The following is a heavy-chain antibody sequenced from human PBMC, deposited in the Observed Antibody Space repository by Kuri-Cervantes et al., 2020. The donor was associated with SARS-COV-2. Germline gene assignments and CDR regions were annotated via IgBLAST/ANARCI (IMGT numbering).Heavy chain of an antibody. V-gene: IGHV4-39*01. D-gene: IGHD3-16*02. CDR1: GGSISSSSYY. CDR2: IYYSGST. J-gene: IGHJ3*02. CDR3: ATLLSLDAFDI. Sequence: GSLRLSCTVSGGSISSSSYYWGRIRQPPGKGLEWIGSIYYSGSTYYNPSLKSRVTISVDTSKNQFSLKLSSVTAADTAVYYCATLLSLDAFDIWGQGTMVTVSS.